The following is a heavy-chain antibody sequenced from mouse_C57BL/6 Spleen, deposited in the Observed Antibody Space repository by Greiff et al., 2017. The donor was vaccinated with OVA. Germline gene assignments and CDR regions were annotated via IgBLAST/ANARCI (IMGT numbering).Heavy chain of an antibody. Sequence: VQLQQPGAELVRPVSSVKLSCKASGYTFTSYWMHWVKQRPIQGLEWIGNIDPSDSETHYNQKFKDKATLTVDKSSSTAYMQLSSLTSEDSAVYYCARRGYYGSPYWYFDVWGTGTTVTVSS. CDR1: GYTFTSYW. V-gene: IGHV1-52*01. J-gene: IGHJ1*03. D-gene: IGHD1-1*01. CDR3: ARRGYYGSPYWYFDV. CDR2: IDPSDSET.